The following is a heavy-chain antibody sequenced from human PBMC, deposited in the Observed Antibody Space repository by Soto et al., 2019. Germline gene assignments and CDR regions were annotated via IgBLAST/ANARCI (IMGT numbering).Heavy chain of an antibody. J-gene: IGHJ4*02. V-gene: IGHV4-59*01. CDR1: GGSISGSY. CDR3: ARSVAVPGAHIDY. CDR2: VYYTGST. D-gene: IGHD6-19*01. Sequence: SETLCLSCSVSGGSISGSYWSWIRQSPGKGLEWLGYVYYTGSTNYSPSLRSRVSISVDTSKNEFSLRLSSVTAADTAVYFCARSVAVPGAHIDYWGQGTQVTVSS.